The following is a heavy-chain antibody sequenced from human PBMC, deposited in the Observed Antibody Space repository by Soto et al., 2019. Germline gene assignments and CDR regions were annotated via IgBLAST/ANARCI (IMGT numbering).Heavy chain of an antibody. D-gene: IGHD2-15*01. CDR3: AIDPVVVVAVTANLQH. CDR1: GGTFNTYA. CDR2: IIPIFGTA. V-gene: IGHV1-69*01. Sequence: QVQLVQSGAEVKKPGSSVKVSCKASGGTFNTYAISWVRQAPGQGLAWMGGIIPIFGTANYAQKFQGRVTSTADESTSTVYMELSSLRSEDTAIYYCAIDPVVVVAVTANLQHGGQGTMVTVSA. J-gene: IGHJ4*02.